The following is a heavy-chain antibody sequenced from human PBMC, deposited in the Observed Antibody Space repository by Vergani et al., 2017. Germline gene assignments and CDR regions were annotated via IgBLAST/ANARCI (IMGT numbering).Heavy chain of an antibody. CDR3: AKDLYPLIVVVPTGADY. Sequence: EMQLLESGGDLVQPGGSLRLSCAAAGFTFSSYAIRSVRQAPGKGLKWVSAISGSDGRTYYADSVKGRFTISRDNSKNTLYLQMNSLRAEDTAVYYCAKDLYPLIVVVPTGADYWGQGTLVTVSS. CDR2: ISGSDGRT. D-gene: IGHD2-2*01. CDR1: GFTFSSYA. J-gene: IGHJ4*02. V-gene: IGHV3-23*01.